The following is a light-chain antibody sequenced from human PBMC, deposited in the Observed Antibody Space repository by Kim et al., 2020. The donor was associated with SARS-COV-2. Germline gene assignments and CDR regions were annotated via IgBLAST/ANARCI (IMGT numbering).Light chain of an antibody. J-gene: IGKJ1*01. CDR1: QCITRW. CDR3: QQYSSYQT. V-gene: IGKV1-5*03. CDR2: QAS. Sequence: DIQMTQSPSTLSAFVGDRVNITCRASQCITRWLAWYQQKPGKAPKLLIYQASSLESGVPSRFSGSGSGTEFTLTISSLQPDDFATYYCQQYSSYQTFGQGTKVDIK.